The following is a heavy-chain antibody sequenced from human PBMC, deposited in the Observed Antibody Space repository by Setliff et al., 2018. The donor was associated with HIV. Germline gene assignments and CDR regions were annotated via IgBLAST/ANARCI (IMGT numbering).Heavy chain of an antibody. V-gene: IGHV4-30-4*02. CDR2: IYDSGST. J-gene: IGHJ4*02. Sequence: PSETLSLTCTVSGGSISSGDKYWSWIRQPPGKGLEWIGYIYDSGSTHYNPFLKSRVIISIDTSNNQFSLKLGSVTAADTAVYFCSTVVTLAYCHDGLCPAFDSWGQGALVTVSS. CDR1: GGSISSGDKY. D-gene: IGHD2-8*01. CDR3: STVVTLAYCHDGLCPAFDS.